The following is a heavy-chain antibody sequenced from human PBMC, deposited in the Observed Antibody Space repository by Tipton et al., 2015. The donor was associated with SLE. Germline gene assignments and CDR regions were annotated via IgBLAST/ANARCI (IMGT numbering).Heavy chain of an antibody. V-gene: IGHV3-30*03. J-gene: IGHJ4*02. Sequence: SLRLSCAASGFTFSSHGMHWVRQAPGKGLEWVALISYDGGKTYYTDSVKGRFTISRDNSKNTLYLQMNSLRGEDTAVYYCARFSSGFDYWGQGTLVTVSS. CDR1: GFTFSSHG. CDR2: ISYDGGKT. CDR3: ARFSSGFDY. D-gene: IGHD6-25*01.